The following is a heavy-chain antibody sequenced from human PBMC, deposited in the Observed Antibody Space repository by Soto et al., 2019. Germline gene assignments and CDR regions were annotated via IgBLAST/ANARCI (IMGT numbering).Heavy chain of an antibody. CDR2: ISYDGSNK. J-gene: IGHJ4*02. CDR1: GFTFSSYA. D-gene: IGHD3-22*01. Sequence: QVQLVESGGGVVQPGRSLRLSCAASGFTFSSYAMHWVRQAPGKGLEWVAVISYDGSNKYYADSVKGRFTISRDNSKNTLYLQMNSLRAEGTAVYYCARDRRTYYYDSSGYYPDHFDYWGQGTLVTVSS. CDR3: ARDRRTYYYDSSGYYPDHFDY. V-gene: IGHV3-30-3*01.